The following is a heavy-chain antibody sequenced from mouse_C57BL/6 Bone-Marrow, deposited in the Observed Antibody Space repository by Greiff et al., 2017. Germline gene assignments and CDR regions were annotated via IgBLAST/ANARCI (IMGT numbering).Heavy chain of an antibody. Sequence: EVQLVESGAELVRPGASVKLSCTASGFNIKDYYMHWVKQRPEQGLEWIGRIDPEDGDTESAPKFQGQVTMTADTSSNTAYLQLSSLTAEDTAVYYCTTAGAGNYWGQGTTLTVSS. CDR2: IDPEDGDT. CDR1: GFNIKDYY. CDR3: TTAGAGNY. V-gene: IGHV14-1*01. D-gene: IGHD4-1*01. J-gene: IGHJ2*01.